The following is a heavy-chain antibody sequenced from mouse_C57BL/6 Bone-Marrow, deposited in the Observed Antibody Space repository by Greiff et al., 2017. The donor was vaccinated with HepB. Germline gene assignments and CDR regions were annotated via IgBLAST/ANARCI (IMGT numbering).Heavy chain of an antibody. D-gene: IGHD1-1*01. CDR3: ARRYGSLDY. V-gene: IGHV5-9*04. CDR2: ISGGGGNT. J-gene: IGHJ2*01. Sequence: EVKVVESGGGLVKPGGSLKLSCAASGFTFSSYTMSWVRQTPEKRLEWVATISGGGGNTYYPDSVKGRFTISRDNAKNNLYLQMSHLKSEDTAMYYCARRYGSLDYWGQGTTLTVSS. CDR1: GFTFSSYT.